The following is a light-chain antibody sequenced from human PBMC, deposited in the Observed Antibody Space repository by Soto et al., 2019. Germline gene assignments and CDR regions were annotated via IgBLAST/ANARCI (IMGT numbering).Light chain of an antibody. CDR3: QQANSFPPT. CDR1: QAIASW. CDR2: AAS. J-gene: IGKJ3*01. Sequence: DIQMTQSPSSVSASVGDRVTITCRASQAIASWLAWYQQKPGKAPKLLIYAASGLQSGVPSRFSGSGSGTDFTLTISSLQSEDFATYYCQQANSFPPTFGPGTTVDVK. V-gene: IGKV1-12*01.